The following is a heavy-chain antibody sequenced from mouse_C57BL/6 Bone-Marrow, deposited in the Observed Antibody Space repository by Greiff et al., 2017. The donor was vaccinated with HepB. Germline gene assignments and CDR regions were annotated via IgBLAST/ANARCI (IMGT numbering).Heavy chain of an antibody. Sequence: QVQLQQPGAELVKPGASVKLSCKASGYTFTSYWMQWVKQRPGQGLEWIGEIDPSDSYTNYNQKFKGKATLTVDTSSSTAYMQRSSLTSEDSAVYYCAREGYGYDLDYWGQGTTLTVSS. V-gene: IGHV1-50*01. CDR3: AREGYGYDLDY. CDR2: IDPSDSYT. J-gene: IGHJ2*01. CDR1: GYTFTSYW. D-gene: IGHD2-2*01.